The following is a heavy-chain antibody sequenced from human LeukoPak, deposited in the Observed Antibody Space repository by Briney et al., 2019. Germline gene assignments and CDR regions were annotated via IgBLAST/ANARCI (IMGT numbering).Heavy chain of an antibody. CDR1: GGSFSGYY. CDR3: ARARCSGGSCYFYYYYYMDV. CDR2: INPSGST. V-gene: IGHV4-34*01. D-gene: IGHD2-15*01. J-gene: IGHJ6*03. Sequence: PSETLSLTCAVYGGSFSGYYWSWIRQPPGKGLEWIGEINPSGSTNYNPSLKSRVAISVDTSKNQFSLKLSSVTAADTAVYYCARARCSGGSCYFYYYYYMDVWGKGTTVTVSS.